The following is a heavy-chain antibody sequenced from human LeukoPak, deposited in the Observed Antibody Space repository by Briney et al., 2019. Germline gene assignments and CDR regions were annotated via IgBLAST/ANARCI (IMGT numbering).Heavy chain of an antibody. D-gene: IGHD6-19*01. CDR2: INPNSGGS. V-gene: IGHV1-2*02. Sequence: ASVKVSCEASGYTFTAYYMHWVRQAPGQGLEWMGWINPNSGGSDCAQKFQGRVTMTRDTSISTAYMELSSLRSDDTAVYYCARSDSSGWLDYWGQGTLVTVSS. CDR1: GYTFTAYY. J-gene: IGHJ4*02. CDR3: ARSDSSGWLDY.